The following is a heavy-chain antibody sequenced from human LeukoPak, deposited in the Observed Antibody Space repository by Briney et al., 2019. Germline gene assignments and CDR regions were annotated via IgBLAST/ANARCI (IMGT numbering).Heavy chain of an antibody. V-gene: IGHV1-18*01. CDR3: ARGRDPYCSGGSCYFPGH. Sequence: GASVKVSCKASGYTFTSYGISWVRQAPGQGLEWMGWISAYNGNTNYAQKLQGRVTMTTDTSTSTAYMELRSLRSDDTAVYYCARGRDPYCSGGSCYFPGHWGQGTLVTVSS. CDR1: GYTFTSYG. CDR2: ISAYNGNT. D-gene: IGHD2-15*01. J-gene: IGHJ4*02.